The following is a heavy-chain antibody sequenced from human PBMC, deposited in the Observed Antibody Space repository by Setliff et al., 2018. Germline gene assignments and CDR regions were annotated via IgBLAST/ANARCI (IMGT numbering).Heavy chain of an antibody. Sequence: PGGSLRLSCTASGFSFGDYTMTWLRQVPGKGLEWVGFIRDKGHGGTTEYAASVKGRFSISRDDSKSIAYLQMNSLKTEDTAVYYCTRGPGDYYGSGSYFFLRYFDYWGQGTLVTVSS. V-gene: IGHV3-49*03. D-gene: IGHD3-10*01. CDR1: GFSFGDYT. CDR2: IRDKGHGGTT. CDR3: TRGPGDYYGSGSYFFLRYFDY. J-gene: IGHJ4*02.